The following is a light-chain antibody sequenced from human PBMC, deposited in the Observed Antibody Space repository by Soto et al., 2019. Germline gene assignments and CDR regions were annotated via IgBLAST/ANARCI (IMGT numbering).Light chain of an antibody. J-gene: IGLJ2*01. CDR1: SGSVSISYY. V-gene: IGLV8-61*01. Sequence: QTVVTQDPSFSVSPGGTVTLTCGLSSGSVSISYYPSWYQQTPGQAPRTVIYNTNARSSGVPDRFSGSILGNKAALTITGAQADDESIYYCVLYMGSGAVVFGGGTKLTVL. CDR2: NTN. CDR3: VLYMGSGAVV.